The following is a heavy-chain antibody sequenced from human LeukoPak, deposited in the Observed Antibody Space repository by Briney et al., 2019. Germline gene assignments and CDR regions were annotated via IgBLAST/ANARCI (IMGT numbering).Heavy chain of an antibody. D-gene: IGHD3-3*01. CDR3: ARGAYYDFWSGYQNWFDP. J-gene: IGHJ5*02. V-gene: IGHV1-2*02. CDR1: GYTFTGYY. CDR2: INPNSGGT. Sequence: ASVKVSRKASGYTFTGYYMHWVRQAPGQGLEWMGWINPNSGGTNYAQKFQGRVTMTRDTSISTAYMELSRLRSDDTAVYYCARGAYYDFWSGYQNWFDPWGQGTLVTVSS.